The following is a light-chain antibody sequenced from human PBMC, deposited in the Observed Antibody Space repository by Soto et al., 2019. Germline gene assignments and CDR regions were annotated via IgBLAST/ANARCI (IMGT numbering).Light chain of an antibody. Sequence: DIQLTQSPSTLSASVGDRVTLTCRASQSIDRWLAWYQQKVGKAPELLIHDASSLESGVPSRFSGSGSGTEFTLTINRLQPDDFATYYCQQYNHYYSFGQGTKLEIK. CDR1: QSIDRW. V-gene: IGKV1-5*01. J-gene: IGKJ2*03. CDR2: DAS. CDR3: QQYNHYYS.